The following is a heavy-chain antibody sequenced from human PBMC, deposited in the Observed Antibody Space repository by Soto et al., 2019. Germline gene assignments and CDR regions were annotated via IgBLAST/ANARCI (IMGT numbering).Heavy chain of an antibody. CDR3: AASYGSGYRAFDF. CDR2: INAGGGYT. CDR1: GYIFTNYY. Sequence: ASVKVSCKASGYIFTNYYMHWVRQAPGQGLEWMGTINAGGGYTTYAQNFRGRVSITADKSTSTAYMELSSLRSEDTAMYYCAASYGSGYRAFDFWRQGALVTVSS. V-gene: IGHV1-46*01. J-gene: IGHJ4*02. D-gene: IGHD3-10*01.